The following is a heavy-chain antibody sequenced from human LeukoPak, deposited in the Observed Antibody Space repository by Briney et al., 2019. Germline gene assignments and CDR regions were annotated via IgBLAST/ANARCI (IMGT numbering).Heavy chain of an antibody. CDR1: GYTFTSYG. CDR2: ISAYNGNT. CDR3: ARDSEMYYYGSGSHPLFDY. D-gene: IGHD3-10*01. V-gene: IGHV1-18*01. Sequence: ASVKVSCTASGYTFTSYGISWVRQAPGQGLEWMGWISAYNGNTNYAQKFQGRVTMTADTSTSTAYMELRSLRSDDTAVYYCARDSEMYYYGSGSHPLFDYWGQGTLVTVSS. J-gene: IGHJ4*02.